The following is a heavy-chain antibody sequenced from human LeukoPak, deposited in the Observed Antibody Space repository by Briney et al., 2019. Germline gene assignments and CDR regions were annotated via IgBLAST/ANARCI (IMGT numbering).Heavy chain of an antibody. CDR3: ASYGYSSGWYHFDY. J-gene: IGHJ4*02. V-gene: IGHV4-31*03. D-gene: IGHD6-13*01. Sequence: SETLSLTCTVSGGSISSGGYYWSWIRQHPGKGLEWIGYIYYSGSTYYNPSLKSRVTISVDTSKNQFSLKLCSVTAADTAVYYCASYGYSSGWYHFDYWGQGTLVTVSS. CDR1: GGSISSGGYY. CDR2: IYYSGST.